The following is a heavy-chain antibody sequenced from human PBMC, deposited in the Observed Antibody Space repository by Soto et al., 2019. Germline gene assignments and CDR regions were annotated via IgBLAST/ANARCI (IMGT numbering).Heavy chain of an antibody. Sequence: QVQLVRSGAEVKKPGSSVKVSCKASGGTFSSYAISWVRQAPGQGLEWMGGIIPIFGTANYAQKFQGRVTITADESTSTAYREMSSLRSEDTAVYYCAGGCSSTSGYSPDYYYGMDVWGQGTTVNVSS. CDR2: IIPIFGTA. CDR3: AGGCSSTSGYSPDYYYGMDV. J-gene: IGHJ6*02. V-gene: IGHV1-69*01. CDR1: GGTFSSYA. D-gene: IGHD2-2*01.